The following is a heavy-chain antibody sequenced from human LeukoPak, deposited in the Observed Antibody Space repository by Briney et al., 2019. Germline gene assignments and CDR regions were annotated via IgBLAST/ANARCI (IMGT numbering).Heavy chain of an antibody. Sequence: ASVKVSCKASGYTFTSYGISWVRQAPGQGLEWMGWISAYNGNTNYAQKPQGRVTMTTDTSTRTAYMELRSLRSDDTAVYYCAREPSGRAVAGSWGQGTLVTVSS. CDR1: GYTFTSYG. D-gene: IGHD6-19*01. J-gene: IGHJ4*02. CDR3: AREPSGRAVAGS. CDR2: ISAYNGNT. V-gene: IGHV1-18*01.